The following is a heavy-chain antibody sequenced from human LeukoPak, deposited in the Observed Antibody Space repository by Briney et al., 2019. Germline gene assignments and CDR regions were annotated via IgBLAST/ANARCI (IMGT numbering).Heavy chain of an antibody. V-gene: IGHV4-39*01. CDR3: ASQGPFITVTRGLSFDY. J-gene: IGHJ4*02. D-gene: IGHD4-11*01. CDR2: IYYSGST. CDR1: GGSISSSSCY. Sequence: SETLSLTCTVSGGSISSSSCYWGWIRQPPGKGLEWIGSIYYSGSTYYNPSLKSRVTISVDTSKNQFSLKLSSVTAADTAVYYCASQGPFITVTRGLSFDYWGQGTLVTVSS.